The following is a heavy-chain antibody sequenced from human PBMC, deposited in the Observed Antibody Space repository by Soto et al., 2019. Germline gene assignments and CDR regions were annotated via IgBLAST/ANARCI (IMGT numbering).Heavy chain of an antibody. D-gene: IGHD4-17*01. CDR2: ISGGSGNT. CDR3: GRDPVLDY. CDR1: KYTFTSYT. V-gene: IGHV1-3*01. Sequence: QVQLVQSGAEVKEPGASVKVSCKASKYTFTSYTIHWIRQAPGQRLEWMGWISGGSGNTKYSQKFQGRVTITRDTSASTTYVALSSLSSEDTAMYYCGRDPVLDYWGQGTLVTVSA. J-gene: IGHJ4*02.